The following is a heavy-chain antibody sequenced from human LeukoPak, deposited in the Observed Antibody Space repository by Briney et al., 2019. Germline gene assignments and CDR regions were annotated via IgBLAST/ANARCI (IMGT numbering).Heavy chain of an antibody. CDR2: ISGSASRT. J-gene: IGHJ6*02. V-gene: IGHV3-23*01. Sequence: GGSLRLSCAASGFTFSSYAMSWVRQAPGKGLEWVSSISGSASRTYYGDSVKGRFTISRDNSKNTLSLQMNSLRVDDTAVYYCARDGEPRYWGSGYYYGMDVWGQGTTVSVSS. CDR3: ARDGEPRYWGSGYYYGMDV. D-gene: IGHD7-27*01. CDR1: GFTFSSYA.